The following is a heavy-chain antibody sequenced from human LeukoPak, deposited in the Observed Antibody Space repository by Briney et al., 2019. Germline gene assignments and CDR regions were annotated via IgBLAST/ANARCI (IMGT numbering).Heavy chain of an antibody. D-gene: IGHD3-16*01. V-gene: IGHV1-2*02. J-gene: IGHJ4*02. CDR1: GYTFTGYY. CDR3: AIEGGYFDY. Sequence: ASVKVSCKASGYTFTGYYMHWVRQAPGQGLEWMGWINPNSGGTNYAQKFQGRVTMTTDTSTSTAYMELRSLRSDDTAVYYRAIEGGYFDYWGQGTLVTVSS. CDR2: INPNSGGT.